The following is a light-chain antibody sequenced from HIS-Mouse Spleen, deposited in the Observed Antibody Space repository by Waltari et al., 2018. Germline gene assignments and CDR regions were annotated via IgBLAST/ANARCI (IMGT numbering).Light chain of an antibody. CDR2: AAS. CDR1: QGISSY. CDR3: QQLNSYPPT. V-gene: IGKV1-9*01. Sequence: DIQLTQSPSFLSASVGDRVTITCRASQGISSYLAWYQQKPGKAPKLLIYAASTLQSGVPSRFRGSGSGKEFTLTISSLQPEDFATYYCQQLNSYPPTFGQGTKVEIK. J-gene: IGKJ1*01.